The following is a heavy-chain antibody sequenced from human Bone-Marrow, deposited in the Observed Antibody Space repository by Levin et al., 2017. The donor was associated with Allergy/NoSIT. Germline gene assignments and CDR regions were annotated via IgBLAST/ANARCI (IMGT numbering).Heavy chain of an antibody. V-gene: IGHV1-18*01. D-gene: IGHD3-3*02. Sequence: PGESLKISCKASGYTFTSYGISWVRQAPGQGLEWMGWISAYNGNTNYAQKLQGRVTMTTDTSTSTAYMELRSLRSDDTAVYYCARRSIFGGGYGMDVWGQGTTVTVSS. CDR2: ISAYNGNT. CDR3: ARRSIFGGGYGMDV. CDR1: GYTFTSYG. J-gene: IGHJ6*02.